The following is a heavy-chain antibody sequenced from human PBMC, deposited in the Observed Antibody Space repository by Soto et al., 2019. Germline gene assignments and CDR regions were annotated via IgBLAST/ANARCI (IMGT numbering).Heavy chain of an antibody. D-gene: IGHD2-15*01. J-gene: IGHJ4*02. CDR2: ISYDGSNK. V-gene: IGHV3-30-3*01. CDR3: ARGGDVVVVAATPFDY. CDR1: GFTFGSYA. Sequence: PGGSLRLSCAASGFTFGSYAMHWCRQSPFKGLEWVAVISYDGSNKYYADSVKGRFTISRDNSKNTLYLQMNSLRAEDTAVYYCARGGDVVVVAATPFDYWGQGTLVTVSS.